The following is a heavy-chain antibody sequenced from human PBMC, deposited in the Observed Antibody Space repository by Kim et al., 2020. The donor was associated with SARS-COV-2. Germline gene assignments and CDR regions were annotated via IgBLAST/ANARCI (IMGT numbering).Heavy chain of an antibody. CDR3: AKDGAGY. V-gene: IGHV3-30*02. CDR2: DGSKK. J-gene: IGHJ4*02. D-gene: IGHD3-16*01. Sequence: DGSKKDYANSVKGRSTISRDHSKNTLYLQMNSLGAEDTAVYYCAKDGAGYWGQGTLVTVSS.